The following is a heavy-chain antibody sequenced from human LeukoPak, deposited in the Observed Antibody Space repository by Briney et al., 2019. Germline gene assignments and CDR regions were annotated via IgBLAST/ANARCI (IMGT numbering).Heavy chain of an antibody. J-gene: IGHJ4*02. CDR2: ISSSSSTI. CDR1: GFTFSSYS. V-gene: IGHV3-48*04. CDR3: ARDLSPGGSYYVFDY. Sequence: GGSLRLSCAASGFTFSSYSMNWVRQAPGKGLEWVSYISSSSSTIYYADSVKGRFTISRDNAKNPLYLQMNSLRAEDTAVYYCARDLSPGGSYYVFDYWGQGTLVTVSS. D-gene: IGHD1-26*01.